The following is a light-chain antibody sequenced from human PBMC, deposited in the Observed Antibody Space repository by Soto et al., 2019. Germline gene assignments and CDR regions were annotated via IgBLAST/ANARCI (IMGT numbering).Light chain of an antibody. CDR1: QNIKTN. J-gene: IGKJ4*01. Sequence: VMTQSPATLSASPGERVTLSCRASQNIKTNLVWYQHKPGQAPRLLLYGASSRTRGVPARFSGSGSGTDFTLTISSLQSEDFAIYYGQQYCNWPPLTFGGGTKLVIK. V-gene: IGKV3-15*01. CDR2: GAS. CDR3: QQYCNWPPLT.